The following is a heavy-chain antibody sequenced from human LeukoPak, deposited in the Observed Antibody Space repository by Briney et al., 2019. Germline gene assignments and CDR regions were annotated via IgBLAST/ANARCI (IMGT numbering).Heavy chain of an antibody. D-gene: IGHD3-10*01. Sequence: SETLSLTCTVSGVSVSSGSYYWSWIRQPPGKGLEWIGYIYYNVSTNYNPSLKSRVTISVDTSKNQFSLKLSSVTAADTAVYYCAREGLATMVRGVIPYWGQGTLVTVSS. CDR1: GVSVSSGSYY. J-gene: IGHJ4*02. CDR3: AREGLATMVRGVIPY. CDR2: IYYNVST. V-gene: IGHV4-61*01.